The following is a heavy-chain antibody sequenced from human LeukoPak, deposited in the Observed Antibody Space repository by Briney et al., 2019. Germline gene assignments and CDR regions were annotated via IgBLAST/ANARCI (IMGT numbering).Heavy chain of an antibody. V-gene: IGHV1-18*04. Sequence: ASVKVFCKASGYTFTNYGISWVRQAPGQGLEWMGWINTYNGNTNYAQKFQGRVTMTTDTSTSTAYMELRSLRSDDTAVYYCARNSPRDVAGRQFLPGVLSLLSQCDNCFDPWGQGTLVSVSS. D-gene: IGHD7-27*01. CDR1: GYTFTNYG. CDR2: INTYNGNT. J-gene: IGHJ5*02. CDR3: ARNSPRDVAGRQFLPGVLSLLSQCDNCFDP.